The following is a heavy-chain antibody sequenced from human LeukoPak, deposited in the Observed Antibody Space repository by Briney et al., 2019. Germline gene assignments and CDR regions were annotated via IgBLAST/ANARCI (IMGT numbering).Heavy chain of an antibody. Sequence: PGGSLRLSCAASGFIFSNGWMSWVRQAPRKGLEWVGQIKTESDGATTDYAAPVKGRFTISRDDSKNTLFLQMNSLKTEDTALYYCTWSGLKIESWGQGTLVTVSS. J-gene: IGHJ4*02. CDR2: IKTESDGATT. CDR3: TWSGLKIES. V-gene: IGHV3-15*01. CDR1: GFIFSNGW. D-gene: IGHD3-3*01.